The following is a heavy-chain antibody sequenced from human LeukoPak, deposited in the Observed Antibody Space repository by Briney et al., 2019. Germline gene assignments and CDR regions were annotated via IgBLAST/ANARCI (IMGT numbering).Heavy chain of an antibody. V-gene: IGHV3-23*01. CDR3: AKDVRYFDWSPYYFDY. D-gene: IGHD3-9*01. CDR1: GFTFGSYA. CDR2: ISGSGGST. Sequence: PGGSLRLSCAASGFTFGSYAMSWVRQAPGKGLEWVSAISGSGGSTYYADSVKGRFTISRDNSKNTLYLQMNSLRAEDTAVYYCAKDVRYFDWSPYYFDYWGQGTLVTVSS. J-gene: IGHJ4*02.